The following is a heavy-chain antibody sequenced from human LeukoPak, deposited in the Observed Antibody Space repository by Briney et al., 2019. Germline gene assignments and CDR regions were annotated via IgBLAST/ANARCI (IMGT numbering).Heavy chain of an antibody. CDR1: GYTFIGHY. V-gene: IGHV1-2*02. CDR3: AREVGFCSGINCYPDY. Sequence: GASVKVSCKASGYTFIGHYIHWVRQAPGHGLVWMGSINPNTGGTSYGQKFQGRVTMTRDTSISTAYMELSRLRSDDTAVYFCAREVGFCSGINCYPDYWGQGALVTVSS. D-gene: IGHD2-2*01. J-gene: IGHJ4*02. CDR2: INPNTGGT.